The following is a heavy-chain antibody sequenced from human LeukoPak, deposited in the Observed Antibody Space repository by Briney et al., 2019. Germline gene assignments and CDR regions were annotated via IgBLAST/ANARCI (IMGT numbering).Heavy chain of an antibody. J-gene: IGHJ4*02. CDR3: ARDRNRYCSGGSCFVY. CDR1: GGSISSYY. D-gene: IGHD2-15*01. V-gene: IGHV4-59*01. Sequence: SETLSLTCTVSGGSISSYYWSWIRQPPGKGLEWIWYIYYSGSTNYNPSLKSRVTISVDTSKNQFSLKLSSVTAADTAVYYCARDRNRYCSGGSCFVYWGQGTLVTVSS. CDR2: IYYSGST.